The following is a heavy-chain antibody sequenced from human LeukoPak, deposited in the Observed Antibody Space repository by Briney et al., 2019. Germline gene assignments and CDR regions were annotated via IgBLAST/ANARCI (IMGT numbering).Heavy chain of an antibody. Sequence: SETLSLTCAVYGGSFSGYYWSWIRQPPGKGLEWIGEINHSGGTNYNPSLKSRVTISVDTSKNQFSLKLSSVTAADTAVYYCARHPIWFGELLYVWAFDIWGQGTMVTVSS. V-gene: IGHV4-34*01. CDR3: ARHPIWFGELLYVWAFDI. D-gene: IGHD3-10*01. J-gene: IGHJ3*02. CDR1: GGSFSGYY. CDR2: INHSGGT.